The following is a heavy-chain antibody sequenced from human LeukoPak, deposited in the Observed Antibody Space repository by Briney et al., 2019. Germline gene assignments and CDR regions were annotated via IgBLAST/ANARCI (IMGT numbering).Heavy chain of an antibody. V-gene: IGHV1-8*01. CDR2: MNPNSGNT. CDR3: ALAVAGPYYFDY. D-gene: IGHD6-19*01. Sequence: ASVKVSCKASGYTFTSYDINWVRQATGQGLEWMGWMNPNSGNTGYAQKFQGRVTMTRNTSISTAYMELSSLRSEDTAVYYCALAVAGPYYFDYWGQGTLVTVSS. CDR1: GYTFTSYD. J-gene: IGHJ4*02.